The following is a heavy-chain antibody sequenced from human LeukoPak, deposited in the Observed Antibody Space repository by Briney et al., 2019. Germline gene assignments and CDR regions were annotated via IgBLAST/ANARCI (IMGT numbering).Heavy chain of an antibody. Sequence: SETLSLTCTVSGGSISSYYWSWIRQPPGQGLEWIGYIYYSGSTNYNPSLKSRVTISVDTSKSQFSLKLSSVTAADTAVYYCAAHPRYYDILTGYLRANWFDPWGQGTLVTVSS. V-gene: IGHV4-59*08. CDR3: AAHPRYYDILTGYLRANWFDP. D-gene: IGHD3-9*01. CDR2: IYYSGST. CDR1: GGSISSYY. J-gene: IGHJ5*02.